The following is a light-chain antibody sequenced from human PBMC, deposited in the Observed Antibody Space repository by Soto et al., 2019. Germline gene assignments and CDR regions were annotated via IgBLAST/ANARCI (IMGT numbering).Light chain of an antibody. Sequence: EIVMTQSPATLSVSPGERATLSCRASQSVSSNLAWYQQKPGQAPRLLIYGASTRATGIPARFSGSGSGTEFTLTISSLKSEDFAIYYCQQYNNWPPVTFGGGTKVEIK. V-gene: IGKV3-15*01. J-gene: IGKJ4*01. CDR3: QQYNNWPPVT. CDR1: QSVSSN. CDR2: GAS.